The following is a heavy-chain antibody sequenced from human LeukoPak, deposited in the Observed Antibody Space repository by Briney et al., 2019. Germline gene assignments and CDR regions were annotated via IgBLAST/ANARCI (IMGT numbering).Heavy chain of an antibody. Sequence: QPGGSLRLSCAASGFTFSSYWMHWVRQAPGKGLVWVSRLKSDGSSTSYADSVKGRFTISRDNAKNTLHLQMNSLRAEDTAVYYCARGYSSSRYNWFDPWGQGTLVTVSS. J-gene: IGHJ5*02. CDR2: LKSDGSST. D-gene: IGHD6-13*01. CDR1: GFTFSSYW. V-gene: IGHV3-74*01. CDR3: ARGYSSSRYNWFDP.